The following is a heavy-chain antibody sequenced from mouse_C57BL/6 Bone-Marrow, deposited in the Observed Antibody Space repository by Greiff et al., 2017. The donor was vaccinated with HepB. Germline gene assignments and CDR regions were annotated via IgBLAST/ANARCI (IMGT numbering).Heavy chain of an antibody. CDR3: TTFYDYDGAWFAY. CDR1: GFNIKDDY. J-gene: IGHJ3*01. V-gene: IGHV14-4*01. Sequence: VQLQQSGAELVRPGASVKLSCTASGFNIKDDYMHWVKQRPEQGLEWIGWIDPENGDTEYASKFQGKATIKADTSSNTAYLPLSSLTAEDTAVYYCTTFYDYDGAWFAYWGQGTLVTVSA. D-gene: IGHD2-4*01. CDR2: IDPENGDT.